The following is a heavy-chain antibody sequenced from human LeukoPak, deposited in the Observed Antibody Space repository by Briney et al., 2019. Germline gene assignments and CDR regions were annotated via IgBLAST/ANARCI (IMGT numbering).Heavy chain of an antibody. CDR1: GYTFTGYY. J-gene: IGHJ4*02. D-gene: IGHD4-17*01. Sequence: GASVKVSCKASGYTFTGYYMHWVRQAPGQGLEWMGRINPNSGVTNYAQKVQGRVTMTRDTSISTAYMELSRLRSDDTAVYYSARDIQSVTHNWGQGTLVTVSS. CDR3: ARDIQSVTHN. V-gene: IGHV1-2*06. CDR2: INPNSGVT.